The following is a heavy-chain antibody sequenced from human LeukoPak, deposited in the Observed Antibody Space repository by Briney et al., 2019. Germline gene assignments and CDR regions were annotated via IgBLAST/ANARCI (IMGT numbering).Heavy chain of an antibody. D-gene: IGHD3-16*01. CDR2: IKGDGSST. CDR1: GFTFSSHW. J-gene: IGHJ4*02. V-gene: IGHV3-74*01. Sequence: GGSLRLSCAASGFTFSSHWMHWVRQAPGKGLVWVSRIKGDGSSTSYADSVKGRLTISRDNAKNTVYLQMNSLRGEDTAVYYCARGIPNSYGKDYWGQGTLVTVSS. CDR3: ARGIPNSYGKDY.